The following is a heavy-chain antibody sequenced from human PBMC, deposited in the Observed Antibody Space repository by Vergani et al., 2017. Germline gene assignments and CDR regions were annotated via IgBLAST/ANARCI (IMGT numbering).Heavy chain of an antibody. J-gene: IGHJ6*02. D-gene: IGHD3-10*01. Sequence: QVQLVQSGAEVKKPGASVKVSCKASGYTFTSYYMHWVRQAPGQGLEWMGIINPSGGSTSYAQKFQGRVTMTRDTSTSTVYMELSSLRSEDTAVYYCVYGSGSYYGAYYYGMDVWGQGTTVTVSS. CDR3: VYGSGSYYGAYYYGMDV. CDR1: GYTFTSYY. CDR2: INPSGGST. V-gene: IGHV1-46*01.